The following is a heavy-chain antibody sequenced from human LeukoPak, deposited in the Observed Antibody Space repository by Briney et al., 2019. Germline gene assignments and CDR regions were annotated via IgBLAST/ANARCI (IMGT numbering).Heavy chain of an antibody. Sequence: WASVKVSCKASGYTFTSYAFTWVRQAPGQGLEWMGWISAYNGNTNYAQKLQGRVTMTTDTSTSTAYMELRSLRSDDTAVYYCARFAVHRRIAVPGQFGLDYWGQGTLVTVSS. D-gene: IGHD6-19*01. V-gene: IGHV1-18*01. CDR2: ISAYNGNT. J-gene: IGHJ4*02. CDR1: GYTFTSYA. CDR3: ARFAVHRRIAVPGQFGLDY.